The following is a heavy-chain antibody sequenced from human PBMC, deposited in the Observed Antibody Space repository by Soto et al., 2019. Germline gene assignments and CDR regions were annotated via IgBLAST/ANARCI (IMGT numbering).Heavy chain of an antibody. D-gene: IGHD4-4*01. V-gene: IGHV2-5*02. J-gene: IGHJ4*02. CDR1: GFSLSTSGVG. Sequence: QITLKESGPTLVTPTQTLTLTCTFSGFSLSTSGVGVGWIRQPPGKALEWLALIYWDDDKRYTPSLKSRLTITKDTSKNQVVRTMTSMDPVDTGTYYCAHRATVAQTAHFDYWGQGTLVTVSS. CDR3: AHRATVAQTAHFDY. CDR2: IYWDDDK.